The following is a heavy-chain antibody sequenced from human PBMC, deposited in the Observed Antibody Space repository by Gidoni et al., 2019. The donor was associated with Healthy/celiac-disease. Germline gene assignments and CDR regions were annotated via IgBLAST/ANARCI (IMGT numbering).Heavy chain of an antibody. D-gene: IGHD5-12*01. Sequence: QVQLQQWGAGLLKPSETLSLTCAVYGGSFSGYYWSWIRQPPGKGLEWIGEINHSGSTNYNPSLKSRGTISVDTSKNQFSLKLSSVTAADTAVYYCARGGYGHFDYWGQGTLVTVSS. CDR2: INHSGST. CDR1: GGSFSGYY. V-gene: IGHV4-34*01. CDR3: ARGGYGHFDY. J-gene: IGHJ4*02.